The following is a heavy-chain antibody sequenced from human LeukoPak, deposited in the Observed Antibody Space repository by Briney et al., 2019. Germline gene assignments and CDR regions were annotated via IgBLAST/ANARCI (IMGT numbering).Heavy chain of an antibody. CDR3: TKDHDGMHT. CDR1: GFTFSSNA. J-gene: IGHJ6*02. Sequence: GGSLRLSCAASGFTFSSNAMSWVRQAPGKGLEWVSVISVSGSRAYYADFVKGRFTVSRDNSKNTVLLQMNSLRVEDTAVYYCTKDHDGMHTWGQGTTVTVSS. CDR2: ISVSGSRA. V-gene: IGHV3-23*01.